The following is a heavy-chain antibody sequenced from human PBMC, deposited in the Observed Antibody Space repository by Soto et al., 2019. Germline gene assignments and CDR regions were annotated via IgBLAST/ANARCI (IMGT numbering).Heavy chain of an antibody. V-gene: IGHV4-31*03. D-gene: IGHD3-3*01. J-gene: IGHJ4*02. CDR1: GGSISISGYY. CDR3: ARIFGVITDY. Sequence: QVQLQESGPGLVKPSQTLSLTCTVSGGSISISGYYWSWIRQHSGKGLEWIGYIYYSGSTYYNPSLKSRVIMSVDTSKNQFSLKLSSVTAADTAVYYCARIFGVITDYWGQGILVTVSS. CDR2: IYYSGST.